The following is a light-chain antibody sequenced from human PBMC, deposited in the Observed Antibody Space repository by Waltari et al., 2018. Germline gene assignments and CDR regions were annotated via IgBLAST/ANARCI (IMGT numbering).Light chain of an antibody. V-gene: IGKV1-39*01. CDR1: QSIAGH. Sequence: DIQMTQTPSSLSPSVGDRVTITCRASQSIAGHLNWFQQQPGRVPKLLIHTASSLQSGVPSRFSGSGSGTHFTLIISSLQPEDFATYFCQQTYITPYTFGQGTKLEIK. J-gene: IGKJ2*01. CDR2: TAS. CDR3: QQTYITPYT.